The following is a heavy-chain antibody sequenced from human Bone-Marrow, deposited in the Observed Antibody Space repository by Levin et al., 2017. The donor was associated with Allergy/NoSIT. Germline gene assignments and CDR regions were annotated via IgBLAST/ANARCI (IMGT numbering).Heavy chain of an antibody. J-gene: IGHJ4*02. CDR3: ARSRDSMMTFGGVIAAYFFDY. CDR2: IIPTFGTP. D-gene: IGHD3-16*02. Sequence: SVKVSCRASGGAFSDFAFSWVRQAPGQGLEWLGGIIPTFGTPDYAHNFQGRVTITADEGTSTVYMELSSLRSEDTAMYYCARSRDSMMTFGGVIAAYFFDYWGQGTLFTVST. CDR1: GGAFSDFA. V-gene: IGHV1-69*13.